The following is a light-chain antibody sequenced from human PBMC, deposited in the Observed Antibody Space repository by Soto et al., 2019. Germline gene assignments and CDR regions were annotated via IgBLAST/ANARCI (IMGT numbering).Light chain of an antibody. CDR2: WAS. J-gene: IGKJ2*01. V-gene: IGKV4-1*01. CDR1: QSVSYTSGGKNY. Sequence: DIVMTQSPDSLAVSLGERATINSKSSQSVSYTSGGKNYLAWYQQKPGQPPQLLISWASTRESGVPDRFSGSGSGTDFTLTISSLQAADVAVYYCQQYYSNSYTFGQGTKLEIK. CDR3: QQYYSNSYT.